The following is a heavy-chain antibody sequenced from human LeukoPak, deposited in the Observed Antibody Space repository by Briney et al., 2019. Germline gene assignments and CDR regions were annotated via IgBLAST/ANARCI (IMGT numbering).Heavy chain of an antibody. V-gene: IGHV3-23*01. J-gene: IGHJ6*02. CDR3: AKINGDSFYYYYGMDV. CDR2: ITGSGGST. D-gene: IGHD4-17*01. CDR1: GFTFSDYY. Sequence: GGSLRLSCAASGFTFSDYYMSWIRQAPGKGLEWVSGITGSGGSTYYADSVKGRFTISRDNSKNTLYLQMNSLRAEDTAVYYCAKINGDSFYYYYGMDVWGQGTTVTVSS.